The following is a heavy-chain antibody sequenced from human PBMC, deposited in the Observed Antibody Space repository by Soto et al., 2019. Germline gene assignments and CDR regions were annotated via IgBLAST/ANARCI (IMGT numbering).Heavy chain of an antibody. V-gene: IGHV1-69*02. CDR1: GDTFNKNS. Sequence: QVQLVQSGTEVKKPGSSVKVSCKASGDTFNKNSISWVRQAPGQGLEWMGRIIPALGLTDYAEKFHGRQGRITISPRMSTNSPSMALLGMTSEPTAVYLCATVVWAKSFFAWWG. D-gene: IGHD3-9*01. CDR3: ATVVWAKSFFAW. CDR2: IIPALGLT. J-gene: IGHJ6*03.